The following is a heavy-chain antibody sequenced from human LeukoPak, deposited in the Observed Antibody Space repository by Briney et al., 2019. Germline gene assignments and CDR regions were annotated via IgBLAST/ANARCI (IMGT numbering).Heavy chain of an antibody. D-gene: IGHD3-3*01. CDR3: ATYDFWSGYRGFDY. CDR2: IKQDGSEK. Sequence: GGSLRLSCAASGFTFSSYWMSWVRQAPGKGLEWVANIKQDGSEKYYVDSVKGRFTISRDNAKNSLYLQMNSLRAEGTAVYYCATYDFWSGYRGFDYWGQGTLVTASS. CDR1: GFTFSSYW. V-gene: IGHV3-7*01. J-gene: IGHJ4*02.